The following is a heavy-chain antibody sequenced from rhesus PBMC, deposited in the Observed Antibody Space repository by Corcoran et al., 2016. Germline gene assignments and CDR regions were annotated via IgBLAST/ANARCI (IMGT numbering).Heavy chain of an antibody. D-gene: IGHD5-12*01. CDR1: GFTFGSYA. CDR3: ARGGGYSYSYFDY. J-gene: IGHJ4*01. CDR2: LAPLVGVT. V-gene: IGHV1S10*01. Sequence: QVQLVQSGAEGKKPGASVKVSCKASGFTFGSYAINWVRQAPGQGLEGLGGLAPLVGVTNSAQKFQDRVTITADTSTSTAYMERSSLRSEETAVYYCARGGGYSYSYFDYWGQGVLVTVSS.